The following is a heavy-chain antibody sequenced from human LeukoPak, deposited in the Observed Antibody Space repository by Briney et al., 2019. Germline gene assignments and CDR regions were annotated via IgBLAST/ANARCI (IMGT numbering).Heavy chain of an antibody. CDR2: ISSSGSTI. J-gene: IGHJ4*02. V-gene: IGHV3-11*01. D-gene: IGHD3-16*01. Sequence: GGSLRLSCAAYGFTFSDYYMSWIRQAPGKGLQWVSYISSSGSTIYYADSVKGRFTISRDNAKNSLYLQMNSLRAEDTAVYYCARSWTRFLEFGGVDFSYWGQGTLVTVSS. CDR3: ARSWTRFLEFGGVDFSY. CDR1: GFTFSDYY.